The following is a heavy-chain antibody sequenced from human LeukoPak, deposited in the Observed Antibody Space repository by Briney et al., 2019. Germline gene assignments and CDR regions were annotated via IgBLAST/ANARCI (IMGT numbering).Heavy chain of an antibody. Sequence: KPSETLSLTCTVSGGSISTTSFYWAWIRQPPGKGLEWIGSIYFSGTTHYNPSLKSRVTISVDTSKNQFSLKLSSVTAAGTAVYYCARGTLFYYVSSGISGGASDIWGQGTMVTVSS. D-gene: IGHD3-22*01. V-gene: IGHV4-39*07. CDR3: ARGTLFYYVSSGISGGASDI. CDR1: GGSISTTSFY. CDR2: IYFSGTT. J-gene: IGHJ3*02.